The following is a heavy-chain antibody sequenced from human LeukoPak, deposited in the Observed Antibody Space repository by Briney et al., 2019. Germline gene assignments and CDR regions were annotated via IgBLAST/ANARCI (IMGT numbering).Heavy chain of an antibody. CDR2: IYYSGST. D-gene: IGHD3-10*01. J-gene: IGHJ6*03. V-gene: IGHV4-39*01. CDR1: GGSISSINYY. Sequence: SETLSLTCTVSGGSISSINYYWGWIRQPPGRGLEWIGSIYYSGSTYYNSSLKSRVTIFVDTSKNQFSLKLSSVTAADTAGYYCARVFDSGSQAYFYYMDVWGKGTTVTVSS. CDR3: ARVFDSGSQAYFYYMDV.